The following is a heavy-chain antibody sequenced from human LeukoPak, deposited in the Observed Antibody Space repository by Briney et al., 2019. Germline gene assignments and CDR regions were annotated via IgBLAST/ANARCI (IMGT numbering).Heavy chain of an antibody. CDR3: VKGGFTYYDD. Sequence: ASVKVSCKASGYTFTSYYMHWVRQAPGQGLEWMGIINPSGGSTSYAQKFQGRVTMTRDTSTSTVYMELSSLRAEDTAIYYCVKGGFTYYDDWGQGTLVTVSS. J-gene: IGHJ4*02. CDR1: GYTFTSYY. CDR2: INPSGGST. D-gene: IGHD3-22*01. V-gene: IGHV1-46*01.